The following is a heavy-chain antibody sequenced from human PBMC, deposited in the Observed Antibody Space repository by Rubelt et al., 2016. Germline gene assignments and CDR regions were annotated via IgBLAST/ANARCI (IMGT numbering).Heavy chain of an antibody. J-gene: IGHJ6*02. Sequence: QVQLQESGPGLVKASETLSLTCTVSGGSINSYYWNWIRQPPGKGPEWIGYIYYTGTTNYNPSLKSRVTISVDTSKNQFSLNRGSVTAADTAVYYGARLTGLRLLELISDHYHSLDVWGQGTTVTVSS. D-gene: IGHD3-3*01. CDR3: ARLTGLRLLELISDHYHSLDV. CDR1: GGSINSYY. CDR2: IYYTGTT. V-gene: IGHV4-59*08.